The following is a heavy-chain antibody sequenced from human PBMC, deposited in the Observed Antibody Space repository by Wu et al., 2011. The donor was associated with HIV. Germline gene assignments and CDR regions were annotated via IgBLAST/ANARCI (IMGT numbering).Heavy chain of an antibody. CDR1: GYAFSSHG. Sequence: QVQLVQSGAEVKMPGASVKVSCKASGYAFSSHGISWVRQAPGQGLEWMGWISGNNIDTEYEQNFQGRVTMTTDTSTSTAYMELRSLRPDDTAMYYCARRYYGFRSGYGHYYYMDVWGQRDTVIVSS. V-gene: IGHV1-18*01. CDR3: ARRYYGFRSGYGHYYYMDV. D-gene: IGHD3-3*01. CDR2: ISGNNIDT. J-gene: IGHJ6*03.